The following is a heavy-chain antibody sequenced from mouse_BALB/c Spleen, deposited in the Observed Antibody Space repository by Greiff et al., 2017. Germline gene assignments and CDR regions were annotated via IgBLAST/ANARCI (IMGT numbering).Heavy chain of an antibody. Sequence: VQLVESGAELVRPGSSVKISCKASGYAFSSYWMNWVKQRPGQGLEWIGQIYPGDGDTNYNGKFKGKATLTADKSSSTAYMQLSSLTSEDSAVYFCARSRGKYYFDYWGQGTTLTVSS. CDR1: GYAFSSYW. CDR2: IYPGDGDT. CDR3: ARSRGKYYFDY. V-gene: IGHV1-80*01. J-gene: IGHJ2*01.